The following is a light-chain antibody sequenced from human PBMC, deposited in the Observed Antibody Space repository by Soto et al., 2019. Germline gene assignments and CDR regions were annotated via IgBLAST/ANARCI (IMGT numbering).Light chain of an antibody. V-gene: IGLV2-14*01. CDR2: GVS. J-gene: IGLJ3*02. CDR3: NSYTPSSTLV. Sequence: QSALTQPASVSGSPGQSITISCTGTSRDVGGYNFVSWYQHHPGKAPRLIIYGVSNRPSGVSNRFSGSKSGNTASLTISGLQAEDEADYYCNSYTPSSTLVFGGGTKLTVL. CDR1: SRDVGGYNF.